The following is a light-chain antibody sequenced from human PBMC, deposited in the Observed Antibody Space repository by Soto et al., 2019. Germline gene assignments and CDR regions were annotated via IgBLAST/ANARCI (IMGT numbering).Light chain of an antibody. CDR1: QSVGSTY. V-gene: IGKV3-20*01. CDR3: QQYGNPPWT. J-gene: IGKJ2*01. CDR2: DTF. Sequence: ETVLTQSPGTLSLSPGERATLSCRASQSVGSTYLAWYQQKPGQAPGLLIYDTFNRATGIPYRFSGSGSGTDFTLTISRLEPEDFAVYHCQQYGNPPWTFGQGTKLEIK.